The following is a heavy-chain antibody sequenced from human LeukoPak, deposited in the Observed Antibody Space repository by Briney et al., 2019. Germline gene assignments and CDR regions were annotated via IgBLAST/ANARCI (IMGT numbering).Heavy chain of an antibody. CDR1: GGSFSGYY. CDR2: INHSGST. D-gene: IGHD1-14*01. J-gene: IGHJ4*02. CDR3: ARGGRRRDFDY. Sequence: SETLSLTCAVYGGSFSGYYWSWIRQPPGKGLEWIGEINHSGSTNYNPSLTSRVTISVDTSKNQFSLKLSSVTAADTAVYYCARGGRRRDFDYWGQGTLVTVSS. V-gene: IGHV4-34*01.